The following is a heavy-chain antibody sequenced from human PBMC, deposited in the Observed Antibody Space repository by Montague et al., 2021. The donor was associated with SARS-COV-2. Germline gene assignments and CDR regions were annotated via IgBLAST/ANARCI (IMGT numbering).Heavy chain of an antibody. V-gene: IGHV4-39*01. CDR2: IYHSGGT. D-gene: IGHD3-10*01. CDR1: GGSISSDSFY. Sequence: SXTLSLTCTVSGGSISSDSFYWGWLRQPPGKGLEWIGLIYHSGGTYNGPSLKRRFSISVDTSKNQFSLKVTSVTAADTAVYYCARRPGTFGAAFDIWGLGTMVTVSS. CDR3: ARRPGTFGAAFDI. J-gene: IGHJ3*02.